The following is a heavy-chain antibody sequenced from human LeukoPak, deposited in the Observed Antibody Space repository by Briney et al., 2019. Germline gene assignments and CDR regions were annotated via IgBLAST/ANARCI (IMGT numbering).Heavy chain of an antibody. Sequence: PSETLSLTCAVYGGSFSGYYWSWIRQPPGKGLEWIGEINHSGSTNYNPSLKSRVTISVDTSKNQFSLKLSSVTAADTAVYYCAGSGSYYGKPFDYWGQGTLVTVSS. CDR1: GGSFSGYY. V-gene: IGHV4-34*01. D-gene: IGHD3-10*01. CDR2: INHSGST. J-gene: IGHJ4*02. CDR3: AGSGSYYGKPFDY.